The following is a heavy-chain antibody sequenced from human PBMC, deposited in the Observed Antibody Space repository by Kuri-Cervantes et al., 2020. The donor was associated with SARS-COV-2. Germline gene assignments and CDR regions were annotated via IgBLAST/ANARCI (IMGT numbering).Heavy chain of an antibody. CDR1: GGSFSGYY. J-gene: IGHJ6*03. D-gene: IGHD3-16*01. Sequence: SQTLSLTCAVYGGSFSGYYWSWIRQPPGKGLEWIGEINHSGSTNYNPSLKSRVTISVDTSKNQFSLKLSSVTAADTAVYYCARDQGGYCMDVWGKGTTVTVSS. CDR3: ARDQGGYCMDV. V-gene: IGHV4-34*01. CDR2: INHSGST.